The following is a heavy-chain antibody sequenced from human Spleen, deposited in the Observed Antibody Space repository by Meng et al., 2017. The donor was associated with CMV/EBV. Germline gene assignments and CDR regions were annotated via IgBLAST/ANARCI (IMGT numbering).Heavy chain of an antibody. CDR3: ARDPTSGYSSSWDKHYYYYGMDV. CDR1: YY. Sequence: YYWSWIRQPPGKGLEWIGYIYYSGSTNYNPSLKSRVTISVDTSKNQFSLKLSSVTAADTAVYYCARDPTSGYSSSWDKHYYYYGMDVWGQGTTVTVSS. V-gene: IGHV4-59*01. J-gene: IGHJ6*02. D-gene: IGHD6-13*01. CDR2: IYYSGST.